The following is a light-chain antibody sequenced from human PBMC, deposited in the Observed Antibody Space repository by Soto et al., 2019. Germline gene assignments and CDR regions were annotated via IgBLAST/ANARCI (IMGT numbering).Light chain of an antibody. Sequence: QSVLTQPPSVSAAPGQKVTISCSGSSSNIGNKYVCWYQQLPGTAPKLLIYDNNKRPSGIPDRLSGSKSGTSATLGITGLQTGYEADYYCGTWDSSLSAVVFGGGTQLTVL. CDR3: GTWDSSLSAVV. CDR1: SSNIGNKY. V-gene: IGLV1-51*01. J-gene: IGLJ2*01. CDR2: DNN.